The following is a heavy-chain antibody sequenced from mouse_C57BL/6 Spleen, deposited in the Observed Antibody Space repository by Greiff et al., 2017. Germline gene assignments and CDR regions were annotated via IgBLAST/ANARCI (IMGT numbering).Heavy chain of an antibody. D-gene: IGHD1-1*01. CDR3: TTSRSPYAMDY. J-gene: IGHJ4*01. CDR1: GFNIKDYY. Sequence: EVQLVESGAELVTPGASVKLSCTASGFNIKDYYMHWVKQRPEQGLEWIGRIDPEDGDTEYAPKFQGKATMTADTSSDTAYLQLSSLTSDDTAVYYCTTSRSPYAMDYWGQGTSVTVSS. CDR2: IDPEDGDT. V-gene: IGHV14-1*01.